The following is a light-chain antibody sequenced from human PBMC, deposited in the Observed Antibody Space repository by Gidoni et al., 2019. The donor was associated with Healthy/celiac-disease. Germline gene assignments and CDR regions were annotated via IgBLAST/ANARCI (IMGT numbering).Light chain of an antibody. CDR3: AAWDDSLNGWV. CDR1: SSNIGSNP. V-gene: IGLV1-44*01. Sequence: SVLTQPPSPSGTPGQRVTISCSGSSSNIGSNPLNWYQQLPGTAPKPLIYSNNQRPSGVPDRFSGSKSGTSASLAISGLQSEDEADYYCAAWDDSLNGWVFGGGTKLTVL. J-gene: IGLJ3*02. CDR2: SNN.